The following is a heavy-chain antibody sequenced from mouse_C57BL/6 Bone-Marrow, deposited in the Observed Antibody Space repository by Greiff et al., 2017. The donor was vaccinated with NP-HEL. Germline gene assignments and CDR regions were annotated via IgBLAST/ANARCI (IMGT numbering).Heavy chain of an antibody. CDR1: GYTFTDHT. CDR2: IYPRDGST. J-gene: IGHJ2*01. CDR3: AMPYYSNYDYWDY. Sequence: QVQLQQSDAELVKPGASVKISCKVSGYTFTDHTIPWMKQRPEQGLEWIGYIYPRDGSTKYNEKFKGKATLTADKSSSTASRHLNSLTSEDSTVDVCAMPYYSNYDYWDYWGQGTTLTVSS. D-gene: IGHD2-5*01. V-gene: IGHV1-78*01.